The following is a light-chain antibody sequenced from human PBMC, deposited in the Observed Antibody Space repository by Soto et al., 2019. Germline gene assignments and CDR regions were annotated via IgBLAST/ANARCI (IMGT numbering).Light chain of an antibody. Sequence: QSVLTQPPSISGSPGQRVTISCTGSSTNIGAGSDVPWYHQLPGTAPKLLIYGNTNRPSGVPHRFSGSKSGNSASLAIAGLQPEDEGEDDCQTYESSLSGLYVFGTGTKVTVL. CDR3: QTYESSLSGLYV. CDR2: GNT. J-gene: IGLJ1*01. V-gene: IGLV1-40*01. CDR1: STNIGAGSD.